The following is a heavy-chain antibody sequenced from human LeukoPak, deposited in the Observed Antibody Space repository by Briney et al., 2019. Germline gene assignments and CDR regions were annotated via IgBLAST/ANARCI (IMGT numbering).Heavy chain of an antibody. CDR2: IYDRGST. CDR3: ARHYLSDGILSTFDP. J-gene: IGHJ5*02. D-gene: IGHD2-2*01. Sequence: SETLSLTCTVSGGSISSSPYYWGWIRQPPGKGLEWIGTIYDRGSTYSNPSLNSRVTISLDTSKNQFSLRLRSVTAADTALYYCARHYLSDGILSTFDPWGQGTLVTVSS. V-gene: IGHV4-39*01. CDR1: GGSISSSPYY.